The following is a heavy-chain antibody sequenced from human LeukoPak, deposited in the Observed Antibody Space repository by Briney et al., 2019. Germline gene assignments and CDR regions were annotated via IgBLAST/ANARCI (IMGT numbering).Heavy chain of an antibody. CDR1: GGSISSYY. CDR3: ARTVTTSFGDWFDP. Sequence: SETLSLTCTVSGGSISSYYWSWIRQPPGKGLEWIGYIYYSGSTNYNPSLKSRVTISVDTSKNQFSLKLSSVTAADTAVYYCARTVTTSFGDWFDPWGQGTLVTVSS. CDR2: IYYSGST. V-gene: IGHV4-59*12. J-gene: IGHJ5*02. D-gene: IGHD2-2*01.